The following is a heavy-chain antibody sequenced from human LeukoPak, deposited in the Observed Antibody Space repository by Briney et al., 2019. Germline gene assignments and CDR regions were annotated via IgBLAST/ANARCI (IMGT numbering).Heavy chain of an antibody. CDR3: ARGDPYTNNWPLGY. Sequence: GSLRLSCAASGFTLSSYSMNWIRQPAGKGLEWIGRIYTSGSTNYNPSLKSRVTMSVDTSKNQFSLKLSSVTAADTAVYYCARGDPYTNNWPLGYWGQGTLVTVSS. CDR2: IYTSGST. D-gene: IGHD1-1*01. V-gene: IGHV4-4*07. CDR1: GFTLSSYS. J-gene: IGHJ4*02.